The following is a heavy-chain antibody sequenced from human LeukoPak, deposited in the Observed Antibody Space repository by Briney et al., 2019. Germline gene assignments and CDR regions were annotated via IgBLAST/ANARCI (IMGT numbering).Heavy chain of an antibody. Sequence: ASVKVSCKASGGTFSSYAISWVRQAPGQGLEWMGGIIPIFGTANYAQKFQGRVTITADKSTSTAYMELSSLRYEDTAVYYCAAVVGATPIDYWGQGTLVTVSS. CDR3: AAVVGATPIDY. CDR2: IIPIFGTA. V-gene: IGHV1-69*06. D-gene: IGHD1-26*01. J-gene: IGHJ4*02. CDR1: GGTFSSYA.